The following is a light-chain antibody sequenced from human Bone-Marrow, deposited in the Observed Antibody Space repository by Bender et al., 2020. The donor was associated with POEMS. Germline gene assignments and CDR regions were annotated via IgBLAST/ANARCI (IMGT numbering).Light chain of an antibody. Sequence: QSALTQPPSASGSPGQSVTVSCTGISSDLGSYNLVSWYQQHPGKAPKLIIYDVANRPSGVSDRFSGSKSGNTASLTISELQAEDEAEYFCCSYAGSNVVVFGGGTKLTVL. CDR3: CSYAGSNVVV. CDR2: DVA. J-gene: IGLJ2*01. CDR1: SSDLGSYNL. V-gene: IGLV2-23*02.